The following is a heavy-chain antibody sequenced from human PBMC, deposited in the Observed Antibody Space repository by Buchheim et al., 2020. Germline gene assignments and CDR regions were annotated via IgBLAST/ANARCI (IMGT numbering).Heavy chain of an antibody. V-gene: IGHV3-72*01. CDR2: SRNKANSYTT. Sequence: EVQLVESGGGLVQPGGSLRLSCAASGFTFSDQYIDWVRQAPGKGLEWVGRSRNKANSYTTDYAASVKGRVTISRDDSKNSMYLQMNSLKTEDTAVYFCARVIGSFCGGDCRLGGYDVFDIWGQGT. D-gene: IGHD2-21*02. CDR3: ARVIGSFCGGDCRLGGYDVFDI. CDR1: GFTFSDQY. J-gene: IGHJ3*02.